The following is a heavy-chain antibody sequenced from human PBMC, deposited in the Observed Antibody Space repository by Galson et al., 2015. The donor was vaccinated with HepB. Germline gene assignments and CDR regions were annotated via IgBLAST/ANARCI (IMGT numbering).Heavy chain of an antibody. CDR3: ARDGGSYYDFWSGYPVGENYFDY. V-gene: IGHV1-18*01. Sequence: SVKVSCKASGYTFTSYGISWVRQAPGQGLEWMGWINAYNGNTNYAQKLQGRVTMTTDTSTSKAYMELRSLRSDDTAVYYCARDGGSYYDFWSGYPVGENYFDYWGQGTLVTVSS. D-gene: IGHD3-3*01. CDR1: GYTFTSYG. J-gene: IGHJ4*02. CDR2: INAYNGNT.